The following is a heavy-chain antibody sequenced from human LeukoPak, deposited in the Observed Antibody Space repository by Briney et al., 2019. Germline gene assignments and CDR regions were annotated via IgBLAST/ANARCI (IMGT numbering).Heavy chain of an antibody. Sequence: PGGSLRLSCAGSGFTFSSYAMSWVRQAPGKGLEWVSAISGSGGSTYYADSVKGRFTISRDNSKNTLYLQMNSLRAEDTAVYYCAKGILPLTGGSYSLGSGMDVWGQGTTVTVSS. CDR2: ISGSGGST. J-gene: IGHJ6*02. D-gene: IGHD1-26*01. V-gene: IGHV3-23*01. CDR1: GFTFSSYA. CDR3: AKGILPLTGGSYSLGSGMDV.